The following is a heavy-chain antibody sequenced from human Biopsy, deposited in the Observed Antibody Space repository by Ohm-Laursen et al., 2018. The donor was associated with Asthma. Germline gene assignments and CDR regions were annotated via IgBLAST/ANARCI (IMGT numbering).Heavy chain of an antibody. V-gene: IGHV3-9*01. CDR3: AKGEWELLEANFDY. Sequence: SLRLSCTASGFTFDDYAMHWVRQAPGKGLEWVSGISWNSGGIDYADSVKGRFTISRDNAKNSLYLQMNSLRAEDTALYYCAKGEWELLEANFDYWGQGTLVTVSS. CDR2: ISWNSGGI. CDR1: GFTFDDYA. D-gene: IGHD1-26*01. J-gene: IGHJ4*02.